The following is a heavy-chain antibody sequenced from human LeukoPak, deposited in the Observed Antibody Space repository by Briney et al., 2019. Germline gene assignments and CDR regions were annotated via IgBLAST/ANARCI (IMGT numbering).Heavy chain of an antibody. J-gene: IGHJ5*02. CDR2: ISTYSGAI. CDR3: AREYSFGSDA. V-gene: IGHV3-48*04. CDR1: GFTFSSYA. D-gene: IGHD5-18*01. Sequence: GGSLRLSCAASGFTFSSYAMSWVRQAPGKGLEWISYISTYSGAIYYADSVKGRFTISRDNAKNSLYLQMNSLRAEDTAVYYCAREYSFGSDAWGQGTLVTVSS.